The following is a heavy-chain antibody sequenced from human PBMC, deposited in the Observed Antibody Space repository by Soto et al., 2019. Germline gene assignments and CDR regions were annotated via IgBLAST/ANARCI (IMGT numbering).Heavy chain of an antibody. V-gene: IGHV3-30*03. CDR2: ISYDGSNK. D-gene: IGHD2-2*01. J-gene: IGHJ6*02. Sequence: GGSLRLSCAASGFTFSSYGMHWVRQAPGKGLEWVAVISYDGSNKYYADSVKGRFTISRDNSKNTLYLQMNSLRAEDTAVYYCARDGKYCSSTSCSHYYYYGMDVWGQGTTVTVSS. CDR3: ARDGKYCSSTSCSHYYYYGMDV. CDR1: GFTFSSYG.